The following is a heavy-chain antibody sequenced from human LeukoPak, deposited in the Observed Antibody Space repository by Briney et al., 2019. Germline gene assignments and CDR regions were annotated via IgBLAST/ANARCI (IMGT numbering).Heavy chain of an antibody. D-gene: IGHD3-9*01. CDR1: GFTFDDYG. Sequence: PGGSLRLSCAASGFTFDDYGMSWVRQAPGKGLEWVSSISDSSTYIYYADSLKGRFTISRDNAKNFLYLQMNSLRAEDTAVYYCARTYYDILTGYNPYFDYWGQGILVTVSS. CDR3: ARTYYDILTGYNPYFDY. J-gene: IGHJ4*02. V-gene: IGHV3-21*01. CDR2: ISDSSTYI.